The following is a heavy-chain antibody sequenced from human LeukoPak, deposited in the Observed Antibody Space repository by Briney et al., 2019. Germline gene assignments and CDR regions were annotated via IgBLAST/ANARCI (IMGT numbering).Heavy chain of an antibody. D-gene: IGHD1-26*01. J-gene: IGHJ4*02. CDR1: GGSFSGYY. Sequence: SETLSLTCAVYGGSFSGYYWSWIRQPPGKGLEWIGEINHSGSTNYNPSLKSRVTISVDTSKNQFSLKLCSVTAADTAVYYCAREDPARQWYSGSYARIDYWGQGTLVTVSS. CDR3: AREDPARQWYSGSYARIDY. V-gene: IGHV4-34*01. CDR2: INHSGST.